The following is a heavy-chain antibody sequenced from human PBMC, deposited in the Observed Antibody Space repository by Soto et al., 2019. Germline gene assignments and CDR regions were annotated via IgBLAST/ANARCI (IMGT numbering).Heavy chain of an antibody. Sequence: PGGSLRLSCAASGFTFSSYAMSWVRQAPGKGLEWVSAISGSGGSTYYADSVKGRFTISRDNSKNTLYLQMNSLRAEDTAVYYCAKDREQCLFTVGIDHCGQGTLVTVTS. CDR2: ISGSGGST. CDR1: GFTFSSYA. CDR3: AKDREQCLFTVGIDH. J-gene: IGHJ4*02. D-gene: IGHD6-19*01. V-gene: IGHV3-23*01.